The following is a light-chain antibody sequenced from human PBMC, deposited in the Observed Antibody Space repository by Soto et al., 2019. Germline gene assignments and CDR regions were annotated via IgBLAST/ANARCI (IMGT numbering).Light chain of an antibody. CDR2: EVS. Sequence: QSALTQPASVSGSPGQSITMSCTGTSSDVGGYSYVSWYQQHPDKAPKLMIYEVSNRPSGVSNRFSGSKSGDTASLTISGLQAEDEADYYCSSYTSSFTLDYVFGTGTKVTVL. CDR1: SSDVGGYSY. V-gene: IGLV2-14*01. J-gene: IGLJ1*01. CDR3: SSYTSSFTLDYV.